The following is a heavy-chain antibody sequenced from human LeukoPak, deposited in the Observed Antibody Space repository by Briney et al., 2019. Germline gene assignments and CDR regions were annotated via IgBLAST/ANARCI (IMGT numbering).Heavy chain of an antibody. D-gene: IGHD3-22*01. CDR1: GYTFTSND. Sequence: ASVKVSCKASGYTFTSNDINWVRQATGQGLEWIGWMNPNSGNTAYAQKFQGRVTMTRNTAISTAYMELSSLRSEDTAVYYCARPKSKYDSSGYYPLGYWGQGTLVTVSS. J-gene: IGHJ4*02. CDR2: MNPNSGNT. V-gene: IGHV1-8*01. CDR3: ARPKSKYDSSGYYPLGY.